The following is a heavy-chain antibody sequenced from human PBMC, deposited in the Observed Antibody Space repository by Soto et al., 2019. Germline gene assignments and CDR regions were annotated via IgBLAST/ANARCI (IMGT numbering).Heavy chain of an antibody. CDR2: MYYSGTT. J-gene: IGHJ6*02. CDR3: SRHGRGNDVVKYYYYGMDV. V-gene: IGHV4-39*01. D-gene: IGHD2-15*01. CDR1: GGSISSSIYF. Sequence: PSETLSLTCAVSGGSISSSIYFWGWIRQPPGERLEWIGSMYYSGTTSYNPSLKTRVSISIDTAKNQFSLRLSSVTAADTAVYYRSRHGRGNDVVKYYYYGMDVWGQGTTVTVSS.